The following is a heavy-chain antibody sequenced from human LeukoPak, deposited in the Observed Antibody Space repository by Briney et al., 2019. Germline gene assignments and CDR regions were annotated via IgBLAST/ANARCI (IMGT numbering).Heavy chain of an antibody. Sequence: GGSLRLSCAASGFTFSSYSMNWVRQAPGKGLEWVAVIWYDGSNKYYADSVKGRFTISRDTPENTLYLQMNSLRAEDTAVYYCARDRSVRYFDYWGQGALVTVSS. CDR2: IWYDGSNK. V-gene: IGHV3-33*08. CDR1: GFTFSSYS. CDR3: ARDRSVRYFDY. J-gene: IGHJ4*02. D-gene: IGHD2-15*01.